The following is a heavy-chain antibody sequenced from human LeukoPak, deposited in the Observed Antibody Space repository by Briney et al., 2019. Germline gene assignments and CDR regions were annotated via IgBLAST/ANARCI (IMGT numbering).Heavy chain of an antibody. J-gene: IGHJ4*02. D-gene: IGHD3-22*01. Sequence: ASVKVSCKASGYTFTSYAMNWVRQAPGQGLEWMGWINTNTGNPTYAQGFTGRFVFSLDTSVSTAYLQISSLKAEDTAVYYCAAGGYYYDSSGDFDYWGQGTLVTVSS. CDR2: INTNTGNP. CDR3: AAGGYYYDSSGDFDY. CDR1: GYTFTSYA. V-gene: IGHV7-4-1*02.